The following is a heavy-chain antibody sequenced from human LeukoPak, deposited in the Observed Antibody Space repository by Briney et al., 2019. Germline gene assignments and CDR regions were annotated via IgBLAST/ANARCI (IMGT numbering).Heavy chain of an antibody. D-gene: IGHD6-19*01. CDR1: GFTFSTYT. CDR3: ARAKAVAGAPGY. CDR2: IGTSNGYI. V-gene: IGHV3-21*06. J-gene: IGHJ4*02. Sequence: GGSLRLSCAASGFTFSTYTMNWVRQAPGKGLEWVSSIGTSNGYIHYADSVKGRFTISRDNAKNSLYLQMNSLRAEDTAVYYCARAKAVAGAPGYWGQGTLVTVSS.